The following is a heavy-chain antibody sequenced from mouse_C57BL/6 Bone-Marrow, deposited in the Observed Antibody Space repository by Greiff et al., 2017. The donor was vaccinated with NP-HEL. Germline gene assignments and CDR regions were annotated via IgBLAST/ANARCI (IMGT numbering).Heavy chain of an antibody. V-gene: IGHV1-82*01. CDR2: IYPGDGDT. CDR3: ARTYYSNYDAMDY. J-gene: IGHJ4*01. D-gene: IGHD2-5*01. CDR1: GYAFSSSW. Sequence: VQRVESGPELVKPGASVKISCKASGYAFSSSWMNWVKQRPGKGLEWIGRIYPGDGDTNYNGKFKGKATLTADKSSSTAYMQLSSLTSEDSAVYFCARTYYSNYDAMDYWGQGTSVTVSS.